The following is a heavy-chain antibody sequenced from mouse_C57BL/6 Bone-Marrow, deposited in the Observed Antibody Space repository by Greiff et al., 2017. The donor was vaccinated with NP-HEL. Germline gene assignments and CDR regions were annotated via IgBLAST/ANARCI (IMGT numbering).Heavy chain of an antibody. D-gene: IGHD2-5*01. V-gene: IGHV1-54*01. J-gene: IGHJ4*01. CDR3: ARSGSNYVYAMDY. Sequence: VQLQQSGAELVRPGTSVKVSCKASGYAFTNYLIEWVKQRPGQGLEWIGVINPGSGGTNYNEKFKGKATLTADKSSSTAYMQLSSLTSEDSAVYFCARSGSNYVYAMDYWGQGTSVTVSS. CDR1: GYAFTNYL. CDR2: INPGSGGT.